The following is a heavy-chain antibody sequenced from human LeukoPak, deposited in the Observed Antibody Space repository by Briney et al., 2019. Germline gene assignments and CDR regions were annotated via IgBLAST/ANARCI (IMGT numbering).Heavy chain of an antibody. J-gene: IGHJ4*02. CDR2: INHSGST. Sequence: SETLSLTCAVYGGSLSGYYWSWIRQPPGKGLEWTGEINHSGSTNYTPSLKSRVTISIDTSKNQFSLKLSSVTAADTAVYYCARHGPSGSYYYFDYWGQGTLVTVSS. V-gene: IGHV4-34*01. D-gene: IGHD1-26*01. CDR1: GGSLSGYY. CDR3: ARHGPSGSYYYFDY.